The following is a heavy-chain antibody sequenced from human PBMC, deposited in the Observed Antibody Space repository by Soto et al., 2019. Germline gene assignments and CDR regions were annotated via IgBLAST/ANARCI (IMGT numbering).Heavy chain of an antibody. Sequence: EVQLVESGGGLVKPGGSLRLSCAASGFTFSSYSMNWVRQAPGKGLEWVSSISSSSSYIYYADSVKGRFTISRDNAKNSLYLQMNSLRAEDTAVYYGARERRDSSSWYNWFDPWGQGTLVTVSS. CDR2: ISSSSSYI. J-gene: IGHJ5*02. CDR1: GFTFSSYS. V-gene: IGHV3-21*01. D-gene: IGHD6-13*01. CDR3: ARERRDSSSWYNWFDP.